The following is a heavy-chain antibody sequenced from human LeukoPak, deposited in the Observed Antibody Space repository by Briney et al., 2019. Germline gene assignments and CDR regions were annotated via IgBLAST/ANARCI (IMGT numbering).Heavy chain of an antibody. CDR3: ARYYYDSSGYYYADY. D-gene: IGHD3-22*01. V-gene: IGHV4-39*01. CDR2: LYYTGST. Sequence: SETLSLTCTVSGGSIRSSSYCWGWIRQPPGKGLDWIGSLYYTGSTYYNPSLKSRVTISVDTSKNQFSLKLSSVTAADTAVYYCARYYYDSSGYYYADYWGQGTLVTVTS. J-gene: IGHJ4*02. CDR1: GGSIRSSSYC.